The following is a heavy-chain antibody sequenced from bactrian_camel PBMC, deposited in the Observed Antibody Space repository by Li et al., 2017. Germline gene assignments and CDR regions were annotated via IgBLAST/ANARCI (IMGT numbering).Heavy chain of an antibody. CDR2: INSGGGST. J-gene: IGHJ4*01. Sequence: DVQLVESGGGLVQPGGSLRLSCAASGFAFSSYAMSWVRQAPGKGLEWVSAINSGGGSTYYADSVKGRFTISRVNAKNTLYLQLNSLKTEDTAMYYCAVEGPYADKCWPLNNGAQGTQVTVS. CDR1: GFAFSSYA. D-gene: IGHD1*01. V-gene: IGHV3S31*01.